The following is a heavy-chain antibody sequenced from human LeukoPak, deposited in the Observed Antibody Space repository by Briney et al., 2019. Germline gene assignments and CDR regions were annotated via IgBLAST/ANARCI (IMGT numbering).Heavy chain of an antibody. Sequence: GESLKISCKGSGYGFTNYWIGWVRQLHGKGLEWMGIIYPGNSDTRYSPSFQGQVTISADKSIRTAYLQWSSLKASDTAMYYCARLQPQGYFFDYWGLGTLVTVSS. V-gene: IGHV5-51*01. CDR2: IYPGNSDT. CDR1: GYGFTNYW. D-gene: IGHD1-1*01. J-gene: IGHJ4*02. CDR3: ARLQPQGYFFDY.